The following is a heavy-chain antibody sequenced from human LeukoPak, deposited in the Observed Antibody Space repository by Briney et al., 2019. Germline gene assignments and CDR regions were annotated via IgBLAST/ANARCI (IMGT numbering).Heavy chain of an antibody. J-gene: IGHJ5*02. CDR1: GGSISSGGYY. CDR2: IYYSGST. D-gene: IGHD1-1*01. CDR3: ARAPGNWNDRNWFDP. Sequence: PSQTLSLTCTVSGGSISSGGYYWSWIRQHPGKGLEWIGYIYYSGSTYYNPFLKSRVTISVDTSKNQFSLKLSSVTAADTAVYYCARAPGNWNDRNWFDPWGQGTLVTVAS. V-gene: IGHV4-31*03.